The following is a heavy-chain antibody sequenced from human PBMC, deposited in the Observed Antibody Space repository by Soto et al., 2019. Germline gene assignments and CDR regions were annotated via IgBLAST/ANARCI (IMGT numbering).Heavy chain of an antibody. J-gene: IGHJ6*02. D-gene: IGHD4-4*01. CDR3: AMRLDSNSHVLDMAD. V-gene: IGHV3-33*01. CDR2: IWYDGSNK. Sequence: QVQLVESGGCVVQPGRSLRLSCAASGFTFISYGVPWVRQAPGKVLEWVAVIWYDGSNKYYADSVKGRFTISRDNSKNALYLQMSSLRAEDAAVYFCAMRLDSNSHVLDMADCGQGTPVTVAS. CDR1: GFTFISYG.